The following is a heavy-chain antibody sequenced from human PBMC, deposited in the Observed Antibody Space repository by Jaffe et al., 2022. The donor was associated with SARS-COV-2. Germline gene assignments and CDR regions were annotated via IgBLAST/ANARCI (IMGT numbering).Heavy chain of an antibody. J-gene: IGHJ4*02. CDR1: GYTFTGYY. Sequence: QVQLVQSGAEVKKPGASVKVSCKASGYTFTGYYMHWVRQAPGQGLEWMGRINPNSGGTNYAQKFQGRVTMTRDTSISTAYMELSRLRSDDTAVYYCARVGISDFWSGYPYYFDYWGQGTLVTVSS. V-gene: IGHV1-2*06. D-gene: IGHD3-3*01. CDR3: ARVGISDFWSGYPYYFDY. CDR2: INPNSGGT.